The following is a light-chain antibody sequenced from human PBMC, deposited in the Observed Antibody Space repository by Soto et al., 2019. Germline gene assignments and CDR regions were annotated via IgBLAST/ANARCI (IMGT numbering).Light chain of an antibody. CDR3: QQYGNSPSIT. Sequence: EILMTQSPCTLSLSPGESAALSCGASQSVANNYLAWYRQKPGQAPRLLIYGASSRATGIPDRFSGSGSGTDFTLTISRLEPEDFAVYYCQQYGNSPSITFGQGTRLEIK. CDR1: QSVANNY. CDR2: GAS. J-gene: IGKJ5*01. V-gene: IGKV3-20*01.